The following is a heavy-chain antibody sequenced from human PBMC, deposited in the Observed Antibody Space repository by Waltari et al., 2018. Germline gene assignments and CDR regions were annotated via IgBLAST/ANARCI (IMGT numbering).Heavy chain of an antibody. J-gene: IGHJ6*02. CDR3: ATELRYFDWPYYYYGMDV. V-gene: IGHV1-24*01. CDR2: FDPEDGET. D-gene: IGHD3-9*01. CDR1: GSTLTALS. Sequence: QVQLVQSGAEVKKPGASVKVSCKVSGSTLTALSMHWVRPAPGTGLEWMGGFDPEDGETIYAQKCQGRVTMTEDTSTDTAYMELSSLRSEDTAVYYWATELRYFDWPYYYYGMDVWGQGTTVTVSS.